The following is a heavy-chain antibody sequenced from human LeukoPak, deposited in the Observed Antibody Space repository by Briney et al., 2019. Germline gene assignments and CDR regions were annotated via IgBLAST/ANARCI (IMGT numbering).Heavy chain of an antibody. Sequence: PSETLSLTCTVSGGSISSGGYYWSWIRQPPGKGLEWIGYIYHSGSTYYNPSLKSRVTISVDRSKNQFSLKLSSVTAADTAVYYCAREPRDGYCSSTSCQSGIEYWGRGTLVTVSS. CDR3: AREPRDGYCSSTSCQSGIEY. D-gene: IGHD2-2*01. CDR1: GGSISSGGYY. J-gene: IGHJ4*02. V-gene: IGHV4-30-2*01. CDR2: IYHSGST.